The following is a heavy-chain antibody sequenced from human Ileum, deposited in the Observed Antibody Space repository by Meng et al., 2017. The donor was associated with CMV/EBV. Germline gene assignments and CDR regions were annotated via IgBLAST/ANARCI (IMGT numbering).Heavy chain of an antibody. CDR2: IYSSAKT. CDR3: ARATSNIVARGFDY. D-gene: IGHD2-15*01. CDR1: GVSFTPSD. J-gene: IGHJ4*02. V-gene: IGHV4-59*12. Sequence: CPGSGVSFTPSDWLRVRRPRGRELEWISYIYSSAKTHCSPYPKSLVNISVDTAKKQFFLTVNSVPAADTARYYCARATSNIVARGFDYWGQGILVTVSS.